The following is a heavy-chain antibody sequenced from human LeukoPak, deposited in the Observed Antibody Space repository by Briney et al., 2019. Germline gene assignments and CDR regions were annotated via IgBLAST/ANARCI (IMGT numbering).Heavy chain of an antibody. V-gene: IGHV4-30-2*01. CDR3: ARYSGSGYGRFYFDY. CDR1: GGSISSGGYY. Sequence: SETLSLTCTVSGGSISSGGYYWSWIRQPPGKGLEWIGYIYHSGSTSYNPSLQSRVTSSLDTSKNQFSLKLSSVTAADTAVYYCARYSGSGYGRFYFDYWGQGILVTVSS. D-gene: IGHD2-2*03. CDR2: IYHSGST. J-gene: IGHJ4*02.